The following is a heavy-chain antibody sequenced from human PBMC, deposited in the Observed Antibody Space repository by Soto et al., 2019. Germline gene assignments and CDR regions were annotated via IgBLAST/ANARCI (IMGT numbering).Heavy chain of an antibody. J-gene: IGHJ4*02. CDR1: GFTFSSYG. D-gene: IGHD3-16*01. V-gene: IGHV3-30*18. CDR3: AKGGQRMITFGGAMDY. CDR2: ISYDGSNK. Sequence: QVQLVESGGGVVQPGRSLRLSCAASGFTFSSYGMYWVRQAPGKGLEWVAVISYDGSNKYYADSVKGRFTISRDNSKNTLYLQMNSPRAEDTAVYYCAKGGQRMITFGGAMDYWGQGTLVTVSS.